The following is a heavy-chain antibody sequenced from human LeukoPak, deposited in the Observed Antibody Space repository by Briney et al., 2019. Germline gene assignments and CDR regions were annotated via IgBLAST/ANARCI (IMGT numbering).Heavy chain of an antibody. CDR3: ARRGYTYSYDY. CDR1: GFTFSSYP. J-gene: IGHJ4*02. V-gene: IGHV3-64*02. Sequence: GGSLRLSCAASGFTFSSYPMHWVRQAPGKGLEYVSAITSIGNSTYYADSVKGRFTISRDNSKDTLYLQMGSLRAEDMAVYYCARRGYTYSYDYWGQGTLVTVSS. CDR2: ITSIGNST. D-gene: IGHD5-18*01.